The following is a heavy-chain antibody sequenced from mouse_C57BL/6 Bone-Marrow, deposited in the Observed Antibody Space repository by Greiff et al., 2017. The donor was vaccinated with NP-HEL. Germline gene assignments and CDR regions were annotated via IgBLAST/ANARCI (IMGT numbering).Heavy chain of an antibody. CDR1: GFNIKDDY. CDR2: IDPENGDT. CDR3: TNYDYDGYYAMDY. V-gene: IGHV14-4*01. D-gene: IGHD2-4*01. Sequence: VQLKQSGAELVRPGASVKLSCTASGFNIKDDYMHWVKQRPEQGLEWIGWIDPENGDTEYASKFQGKATITADTSSNTAYLQLSSLTSEDTAVYYCTNYDYDGYYAMDYWGQGTSVTVSS. J-gene: IGHJ4*01.